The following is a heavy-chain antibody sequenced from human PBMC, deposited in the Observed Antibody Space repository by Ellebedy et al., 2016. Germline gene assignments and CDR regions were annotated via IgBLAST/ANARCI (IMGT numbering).Heavy chain of an antibody. V-gene: IGHV3-11*04. CDR1: GFTFSDYY. Sequence: GESLKISXVASGFTFSDYYMSWIRQAPGKGQECISYMSTSGTTIYNADSVKGRFTISRDNAKNSLYLQMNSLRAEDTAVYYCARDSGYDWLVDYWGQGTLVTVSS. D-gene: IGHD5-12*01. CDR3: ARDSGYDWLVDY. CDR2: MSTSGTTI. J-gene: IGHJ4*02.